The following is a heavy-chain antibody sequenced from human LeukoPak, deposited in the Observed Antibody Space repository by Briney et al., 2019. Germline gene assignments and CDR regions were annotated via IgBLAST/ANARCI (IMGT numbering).Heavy chain of an antibody. J-gene: IGHJ4*02. Sequence: GGSLRLSCAASGFTFSSYEMNWVRQAPGKGLEWVSYISSSGSTIYYADSVKGRFTISRDNAKNSLYLQMNSLRAEDTAVYYCAREYSSSWYIMGDYWGQGTLVTVSS. CDR2: ISSSGSTI. V-gene: IGHV3-48*03. D-gene: IGHD6-13*01. CDR3: AREYSSSWYIMGDY. CDR1: GFTFSSYE.